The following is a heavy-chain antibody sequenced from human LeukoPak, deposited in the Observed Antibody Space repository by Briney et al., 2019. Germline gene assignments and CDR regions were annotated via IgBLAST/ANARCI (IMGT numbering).Heavy chain of an antibody. CDR1: GYTFTSYD. CDR2: MNPNSGNT. Sequence: ASVKVSCKASGYTFTSYDINRVRQATGQGLEWMGWMNPNSGNTGYAQKFQGSVTITRNTSISTAYMELSSLRSEDTAVYYCARGDSSGWYTEGDYWGQGTLVTVSS. CDR3: ARGDSSGWYTEGDY. J-gene: IGHJ4*02. V-gene: IGHV1-8*03. D-gene: IGHD6-19*01.